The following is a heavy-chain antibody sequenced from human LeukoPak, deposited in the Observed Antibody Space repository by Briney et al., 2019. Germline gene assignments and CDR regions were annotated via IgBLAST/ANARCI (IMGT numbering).Heavy chain of an antibody. CDR1: GGSMSSYY. CDR2: IYYSGST. V-gene: IGHV4-59*07. CDR3: AGADSSSSLFDY. J-gene: IGHJ4*02. D-gene: IGHD6-6*01. Sequence: SDPLSLPCTVSGGSMSSYYWSWLRQPPGKGLEWIGYIYYSGSTNYNPSLKSRVTISVNTSKNQFSLKLSSVTAADTAVYYCAGADSSSSLFDYRGQGTLVTVSS.